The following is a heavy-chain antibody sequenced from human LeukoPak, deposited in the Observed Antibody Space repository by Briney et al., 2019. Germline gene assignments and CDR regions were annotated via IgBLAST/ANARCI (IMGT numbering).Heavy chain of an antibody. D-gene: IGHD6-13*01. Sequence: GGSLRLSCAASGFTFSSYAMSLVRQAPGKGLEWVSAISGSGGSTYYADSVKGRFTISRDNSKNTLYLQMNSLRAEDAAVYYCARYTIAAEYYFDYWGQGTLVTVSS. CDR3: ARYTIAAEYYFDY. J-gene: IGHJ4*02. CDR1: GFTFSSYA. CDR2: ISGSGGST. V-gene: IGHV3-23*01.